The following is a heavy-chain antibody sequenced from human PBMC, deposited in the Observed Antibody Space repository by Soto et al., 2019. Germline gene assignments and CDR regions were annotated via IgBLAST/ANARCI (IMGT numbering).Heavy chain of an antibody. J-gene: IGHJ4*02. CDR2: FDPEDGET. Sequence: ASVKVSCKVSGYTLTELSMHWVRQAPGKGLERMGGFDPEDGETIYAQKFQGRVTMTEDTSTETAYRELSSLRSEDTAVYYCATVRHWELLRVYDFDYWGQGTLVTVSS. D-gene: IGHD1-26*01. CDR1: GYTLTELS. CDR3: ATVRHWELLRVYDFDY. V-gene: IGHV1-24*01.